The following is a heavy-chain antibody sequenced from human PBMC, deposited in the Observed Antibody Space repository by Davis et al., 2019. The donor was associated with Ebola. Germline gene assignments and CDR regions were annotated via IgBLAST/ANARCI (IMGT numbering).Heavy chain of an antibody. Sequence: ASVKVSCKASGYTFTSYGISWVLQPPGQGLEWMGWISAYNGNTNYAQKLQGRVTMTTDTSTSTAYMELRSLTPDDTAVYYCERTLTTGTTRYLYFYMNVWGKGTSVTVSS. V-gene: IGHV1-18*01. CDR2: ISAYNGNT. J-gene: IGHJ6*03. CDR1: GYTFTSYG. CDR3: ERTLTTGTTRYLYFYMNV. D-gene: IGHD1-1*01.